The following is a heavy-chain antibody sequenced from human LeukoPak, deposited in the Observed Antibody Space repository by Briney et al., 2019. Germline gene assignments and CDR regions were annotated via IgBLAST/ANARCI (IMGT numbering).Heavy chain of an antibody. V-gene: IGHV4-61*02. Sequence: PSETLSLTCTVSGYSISSGYYWTWIRQPAGKGLEWIGRIYTSGGTSYNPSLKSRVTTSVDTSKNQFYLKLSSVTAADTAVYYCARVFGDRDSSGYYQYYFDYWGQGTLVTVSS. CDR2: IYTSGGT. J-gene: IGHJ4*02. CDR1: GYSISSGYY. CDR3: ARVFGDRDSSGYYQYYFDY. D-gene: IGHD3-22*01.